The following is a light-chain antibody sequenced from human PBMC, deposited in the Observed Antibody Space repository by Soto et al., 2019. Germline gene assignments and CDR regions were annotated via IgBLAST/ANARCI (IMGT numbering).Light chain of an antibody. CDR1: QGIGRW. J-gene: IGKJ1*01. CDR2: AAS. V-gene: IGKV1-5*01. Sequence: DIQMTQSPSTLSASVGDRVTIPCRASQGIGRWLAWYQQNPGTATKLLIYAASSVESGVPSMFSGSWAGTYFTLTISILHADDFATYYRQHYCGFSRTFGQGTKVDI. CDR3: QHYCGFSRT.